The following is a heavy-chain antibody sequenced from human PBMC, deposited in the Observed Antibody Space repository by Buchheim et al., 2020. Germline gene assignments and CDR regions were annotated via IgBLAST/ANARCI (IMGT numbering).Heavy chain of an antibody. CDR3: TTWVELWYYFHH. Sequence: EVQLVESGGDLVQPGRSLRLSCATSGFTFGDYALSWVRRAPGRGLEWVGHTRSKAYGGTTEYAASVKGRFTISRDDSKGIAYLQMNSLKSEDTAFYYCTTWVELWYYFHHWGQGTL. V-gene: IGHV3-49*04. D-gene: IGHD2-15*01. J-gene: IGHJ1*01. CDR2: TRSKAYGGTT. CDR1: GFTFGDYA.